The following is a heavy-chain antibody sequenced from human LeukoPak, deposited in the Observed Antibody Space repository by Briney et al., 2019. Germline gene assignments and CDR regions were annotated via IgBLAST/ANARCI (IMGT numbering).Heavy chain of an antibody. V-gene: IGHV1-46*01. CDR2: INPSGGST. J-gene: IGHJ4*02. CDR3: ARGPSRTYYYDSSGYRVFDY. D-gene: IGHD3-22*01. CDR1: GYTFTSYY. Sequence: SVKVSCKASGYTFTSYYMHWVRQAPGQGLEWMGIINPSGGSTSYAQKFQGRVTMTRDTSTSTVYMELSSLRSEDTAVYYCARGPSRTYYYDSSGYRVFDYWGQGTLATVSS.